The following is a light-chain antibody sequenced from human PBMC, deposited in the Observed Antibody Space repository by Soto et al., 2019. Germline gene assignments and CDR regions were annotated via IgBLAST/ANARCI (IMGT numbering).Light chain of an antibody. Sequence: QSVLTQPASVSGSPGQSIAISCSGTSSDVGDYKSVSWYQHHPCKVPKLVIFEVSNRPSGVSNRFSGSKSGNTASLTISGLQSEDEADYYGSSYINTHTLGFAGGTKVTGL. V-gene: IGLV2-14*01. CDR2: EVS. CDR3: SSYINTHTLG. CDR1: SSDVGDYKS. J-gene: IGLJ2*01.